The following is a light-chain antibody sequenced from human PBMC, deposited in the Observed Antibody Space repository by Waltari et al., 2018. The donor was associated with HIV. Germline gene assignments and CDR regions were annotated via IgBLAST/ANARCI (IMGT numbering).Light chain of an antibody. J-gene: IGKJ3*01. CDR3: MQALQTPFT. Sequence: EIVMTQSPLSLPVTPGEPASISCRSSQSLLYSNGYNYLDWYLQKPGQSPQLLIYLGSYRASGVPDRFSGSGSGTDFTLKISRVEAEDVGVYYCMQALQTPFTFGPGTKVDIK. V-gene: IGKV2-28*01. CDR2: LGS. CDR1: QSLLYSNGYNY.